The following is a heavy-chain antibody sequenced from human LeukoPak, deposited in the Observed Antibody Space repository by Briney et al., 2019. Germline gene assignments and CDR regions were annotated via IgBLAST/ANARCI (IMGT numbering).Heavy chain of an antibody. Sequence: GGSLRLSCAASGFDFSSNWMHWVRQAPGKGLEWVANIKQDGSKKSYVDSVKGRFTISRDNAKNSLYLQMNSLRAEDTAIYYCTRVGYIDEGIDYWGQGTLVTVSS. J-gene: IGHJ4*02. CDR1: GFDFSSNW. V-gene: IGHV3-7*04. D-gene: IGHD5-24*01. CDR3: TRVGYIDEGIDY. CDR2: IKQDGSKK.